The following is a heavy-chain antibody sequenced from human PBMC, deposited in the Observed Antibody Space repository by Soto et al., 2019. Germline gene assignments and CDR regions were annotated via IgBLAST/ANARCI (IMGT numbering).Heavy chain of an antibody. CDR2: ISSTGALM. J-gene: IGHJ4*02. CDR3: AKSDSNDY. Sequence: GSLRLSCVASGFTFSSYAMSWVRQAPGKGLEWVSSISSTGALMYYADSVKGRFTISRDDADNSLYLQMNSLRVEDTAVYYCAKSDSNDYWGQGTLVTVSS. CDR1: GFTFSSYA. V-gene: IGHV3-21*01.